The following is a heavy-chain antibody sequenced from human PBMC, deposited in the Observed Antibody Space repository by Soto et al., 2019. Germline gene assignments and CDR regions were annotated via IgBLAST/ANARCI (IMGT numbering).Heavy chain of an antibody. CDR1: GGTFSSYA. CDR3: ARAAALVGSHFAY. D-gene: IGHD1-26*01. V-gene: IGHV1-69*12. J-gene: IGHJ4*02. Sequence: QVQLVQSGAEVKKPGSSVKVSCKASGGTFSSYAISWVRQAPGQGLEWMGGIIPFFGTANYVQKVQGRVTITADESTNTAYMELRILRSEDTAVYYCARAAALVGSHFAYWGRGTLVTVSS. CDR2: IIPFFGTA.